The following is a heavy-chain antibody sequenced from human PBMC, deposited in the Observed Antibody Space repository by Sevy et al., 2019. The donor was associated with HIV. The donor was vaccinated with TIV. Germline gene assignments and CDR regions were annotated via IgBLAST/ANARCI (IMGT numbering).Heavy chain of an antibody. CDR3: AREGCTKPHDY. V-gene: IGHV3-23*01. CDR2: LSFGCGEI. Sequence: GGSLRLSCAASGFTFSKYSMSWVRQPPGKGLEWVSTLSFGCGEINYADSVKGRFTISRDNSKSSVCLQMNNLRPEYTAVYYCAREGCTKPHDYWGQGTLVTVSS. D-gene: IGHD2-8*01. CDR1: GFTFSKYS. J-gene: IGHJ4*02.